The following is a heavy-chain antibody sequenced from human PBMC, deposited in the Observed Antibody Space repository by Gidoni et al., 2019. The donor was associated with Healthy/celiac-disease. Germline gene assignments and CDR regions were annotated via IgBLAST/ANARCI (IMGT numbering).Heavy chain of an antibody. Sequence: QVRRVESGGGVVQPGGPLEPPCPASGSPSSSNGMHWVRKAPGQGLEWVAVIWYDGSNKDKADSVKGRFTITRDNSKNTLYLQMNSLRAEDTAVYYCARDSNWNYGGGFDYWGQGTLVTVSS. V-gene: IGHV3-33*01. CDR2: IWYDGSNK. J-gene: IGHJ4*02. D-gene: IGHD1-7*01. CDR3: ARDSNWNYGGGFDY. CDR1: GSPSSSNG.